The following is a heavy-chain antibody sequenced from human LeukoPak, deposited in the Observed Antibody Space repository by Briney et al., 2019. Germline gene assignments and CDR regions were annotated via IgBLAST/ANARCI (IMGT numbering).Heavy chain of an antibody. D-gene: IGHD3-22*01. CDR1: GFSFRDYG. V-gene: IGHV3-30*03. Sequence: PGTSLRLSCAASGFSFRDYGMHWVRQAPGKGLQWVAVISFDGRNQYYGDSVRGRLTISRDNSKNTLYLQMNSLRVEDTAVYYCAALNYYDSTGYSYWGQGTLVTVSS. CDR2: ISFDGRNQ. J-gene: IGHJ4*02. CDR3: AALNYYDSTGYSY.